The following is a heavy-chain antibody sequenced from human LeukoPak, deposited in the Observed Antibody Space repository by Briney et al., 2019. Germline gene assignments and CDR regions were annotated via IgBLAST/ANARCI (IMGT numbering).Heavy chain of an antibody. CDR2: IRGSADST. CDR1: GFTFSSYS. Sequence: GGSLRLSCAASGFTFSSYSMNWVRQAPGKGLECVSHIRGSADSTYYSDSVKGRFTISRDNSRNTLYLQMNSLRAEDTAVYYCAKGGGNGAFDPWGQGTLVTVSS. J-gene: IGHJ5*02. D-gene: IGHD4-23*01. V-gene: IGHV3-23*01. CDR3: AKGGGNGAFDP.